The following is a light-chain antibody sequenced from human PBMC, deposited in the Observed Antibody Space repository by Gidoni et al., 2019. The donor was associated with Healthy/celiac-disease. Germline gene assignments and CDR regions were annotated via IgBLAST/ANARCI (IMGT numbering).Light chain of an antibody. CDR3: QAWDSSMRI. J-gene: IGLJ1*01. CDR2: QDS. CDR1: KLGDKY. Sequence: SYELTQPPSVSVSPGQTASITCSGEKLGDKYACWYQQKPGQSPVLVIYQDSKRPSGIPERFSCSNSGNTATLTISGTQAMDEADYYCQAWDSSMRIFGTVTKVTVL. V-gene: IGLV3-1*01.